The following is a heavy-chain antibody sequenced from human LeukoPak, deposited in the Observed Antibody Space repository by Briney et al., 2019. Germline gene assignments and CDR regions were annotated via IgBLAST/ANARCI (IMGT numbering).Heavy chain of an antibody. J-gene: IGHJ4*02. CDR3: ARERGYSGFDFYYFDY. Sequence: ASVKVSCKASGYTFTGYYMHWVRQAPGQGLEWMGWISGYNGNTNYAQKVQGRVTMTTDTSTSTAYMELRSLTSDDTAVYYCARERGYSGFDFYYFDYWGQGTLVTVSS. D-gene: IGHD5-12*01. CDR1: GYTFTGYY. CDR2: ISGYNGNT. V-gene: IGHV1-18*04.